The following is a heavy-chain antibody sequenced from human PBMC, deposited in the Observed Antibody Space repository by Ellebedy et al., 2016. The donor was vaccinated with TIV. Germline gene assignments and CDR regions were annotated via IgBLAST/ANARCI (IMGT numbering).Heavy chain of an antibody. CDR3: ARHCSGGSCYYGMDV. J-gene: IGHJ6*02. V-gene: IGHV5-51*01. CDR2: IYPGDSDT. CDR1: GYSFTSYW. D-gene: IGHD2-15*01. Sequence: GGSLRLSXKGSGYSFTSYWIGWVRQMPGKGLEWMGIIYPGDSDTRYSPSFQGQVTISADKSISTAYLQWSSLKASDTAMYYCARHCSGGSCYYGMDVWGQGTTVTVSS.